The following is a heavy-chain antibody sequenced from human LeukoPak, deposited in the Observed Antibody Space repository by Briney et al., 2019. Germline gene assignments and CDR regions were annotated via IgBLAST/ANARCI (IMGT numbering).Heavy chain of an antibody. CDR2: ISGSCGST. D-gene: IGHD1-26*01. V-gene: IGHV3-23*01. CDR3: AKDTAYSGSYDY. J-gene: IGHJ4*02. Sequence: PTGGSLRLSCAASGFTFRSYAMSWVRQAPGKGLEWVSAISGSCGSTYYADSVKGRFTISRDNSKNTLYLQMNSLRTEDTAVYYCAKDTAYSGSYDYWGQGTLVTVSS. CDR1: GFTFRSYA.